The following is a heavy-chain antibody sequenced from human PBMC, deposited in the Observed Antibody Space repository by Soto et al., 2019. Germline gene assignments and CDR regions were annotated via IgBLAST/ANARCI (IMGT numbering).Heavy chain of an antibody. Sequence: QVQMVESGGGVVQPGRSLRLSCAASGFSFENYGMHWVRQAPGRGLEWVAIIWYDGSLQYYAAAVKGRFTISRDNSKNTLYLEMNRLRAEDTAVYYCANLRGDGYNLGKDYNGMGVWGKGTTIIVSS. D-gene: IGHD5-12*01. CDR3: ANLRGDGYNLGKDYNGMGV. CDR2: IWYDGSLQ. CDR1: GFSFENYG. V-gene: IGHV3-33*06. J-gene: IGHJ6*04.